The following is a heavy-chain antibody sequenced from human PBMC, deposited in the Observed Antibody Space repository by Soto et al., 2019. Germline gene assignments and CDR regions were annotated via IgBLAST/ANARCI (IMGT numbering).Heavy chain of an antibody. CDR1: GFTFSSYG. CDR2: IWYDGSNK. D-gene: IGHD3-22*01. J-gene: IGHJ3*02. Sequence: SLRLSCAASGFTFSSYGMHWVRQAPGKGLEWVAVIWYDGSNKYYADSVKGRFTISRDNSKNTLYLQMNSLRAEDTAVYYCARERYYDSSGEDAFDIWGQGTMVTVSS. CDR3: ARERYYDSSGEDAFDI. V-gene: IGHV3-33*01.